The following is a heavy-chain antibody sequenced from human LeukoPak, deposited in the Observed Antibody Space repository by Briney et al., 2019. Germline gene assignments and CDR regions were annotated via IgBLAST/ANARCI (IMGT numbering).Heavy chain of an antibody. V-gene: IGHV1-2*02. Sequence: NPGGSLRLSCAASGFTFSDYYMHWVRQAPGQGLEWMGRIDRSTGTKYAQKFQGRVTMTRDTSISTAYMELNRLTSDDTAVYFCAREYSQSYTPLSPWGQGTLVTVSS. J-gene: IGHJ5*02. D-gene: IGHD3-10*01. CDR2: IDRSTGT. CDR3: AREYSQSYTPLSP. CDR1: GFTFSDYY.